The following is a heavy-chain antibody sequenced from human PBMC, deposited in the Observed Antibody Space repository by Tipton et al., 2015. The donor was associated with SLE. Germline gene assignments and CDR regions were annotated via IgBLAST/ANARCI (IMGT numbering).Heavy chain of an antibody. CDR3: ARGTDWGGGAFDI. V-gene: IGHV4-39*07. CDR1: GGSISSSSYY. J-gene: IGHJ3*02. CDR2: IYYSGST. D-gene: IGHD7-27*01. Sequence: TLSLTCTVSGGSISSSSYYWGWIRQPPGKGLEWIGSIYYSGSTYYNPSLKSRVTISVDTSKNQFSLKLSSVTAADTAVYYCARGTDWGGGAFDIWGQGTMVTVSS.